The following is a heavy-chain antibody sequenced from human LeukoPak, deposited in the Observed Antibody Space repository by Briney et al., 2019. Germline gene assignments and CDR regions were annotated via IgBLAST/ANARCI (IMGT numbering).Heavy chain of an antibody. Sequence: SETLSLTCAVSGGSISSNNWWSWLRQPPGKGLEWIGEVYHSGSTNYNPSLKSRVTISVDKSKNQFSLKLNSVTAADTAVYYCASVRIPRVPPHGFDIWGQGTMVTVSS. V-gene: IGHV4-4*02. D-gene: IGHD3-10*02. CDR2: VYHSGST. CDR1: GGSISSNNW. CDR3: ASVRIPRVPPHGFDI. J-gene: IGHJ3*02.